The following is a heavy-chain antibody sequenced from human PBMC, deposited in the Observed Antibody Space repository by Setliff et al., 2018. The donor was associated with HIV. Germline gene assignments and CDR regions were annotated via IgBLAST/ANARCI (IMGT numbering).Heavy chain of an antibody. V-gene: IGHV4-59*08. J-gene: IGHJ4*02. Sequence: SETLSLTCTVSGGSISGYYWTWIRQPPGKGLEWIGYISYSGSTNYNPSLKSRVTISIDTSKNQFSLKLSSVTATDTAVYYCARLDCSGSSGFVDYWGQGTLVTVSS. D-gene: IGHD2-15*01. CDR2: ISYSGST. CDR1: GGSISGYY. CDR3: ARLDCSGSSGFVDY.